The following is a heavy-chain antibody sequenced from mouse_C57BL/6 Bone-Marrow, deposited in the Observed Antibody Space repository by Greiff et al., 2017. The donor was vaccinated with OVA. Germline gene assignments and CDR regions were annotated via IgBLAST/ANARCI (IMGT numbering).Heavy chain of an antibody. J-gene: IGHJ3*01. V-gene: IGHV5-6*01. D-gene: IGHD3-3*01. CDR3: ARRDWSWFAY. CDR2: ISSGGSYT. Sequence: EVQVIESGGDLVKPGGSLKLSCAASGFTFSSYGMSWVRQTPDKRLEWVATISSGGSYTYYPDSVKGRFTISRDNAKNTLYLQMSSLKSEDTAMYYCARRDWSWFAYWGQGTLVTVSA. CDR1: GFTFSSYG.